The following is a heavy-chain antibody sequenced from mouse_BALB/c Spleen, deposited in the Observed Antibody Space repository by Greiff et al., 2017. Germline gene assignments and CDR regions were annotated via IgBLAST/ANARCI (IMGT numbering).Heavy chain of an antibody. CDR1: GYTFTSYY. Sequence: VMLVESGPELVKPGASVRISCKASGYTFTSYYIHWVKQRPGQGLEWIGWIYPGNVNTKYNEKFKGKATLTADKSSSTAYMQLSSLTSEDSAVYFCARGRNGNYYFDYWGQGTTLTVSS. J-gene: IGHJ2*01. CDR2: IYPGNVNT. CDR3: ARGRNGNYYFDY. D-gene: IGHD2-1*01. V-gene: IGHV1S56*01.